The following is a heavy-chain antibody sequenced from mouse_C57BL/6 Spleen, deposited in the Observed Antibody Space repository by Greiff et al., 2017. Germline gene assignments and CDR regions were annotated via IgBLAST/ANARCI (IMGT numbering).Heavy chain of an antibody. CDR3: ARRDYYGSSDWFAY. Sequence: EVMLVESGGGLVQPGGSLKLSCAASGFTFSDYYMYWVRQTPEKRLGWVAYISNGGGSTYYPDTVKGRFTISRDNAKNTLYRQMSRLKSEDTAMYYCARRDYYGSSDWFAYWGQGTLVTVSA. CDR2: ISNGGGST. J-gene: IGHJ3*01. D-gene: IGHD1-1*01. V-gene: IGHV5-12*01. CDR1: GFTFSDYY.